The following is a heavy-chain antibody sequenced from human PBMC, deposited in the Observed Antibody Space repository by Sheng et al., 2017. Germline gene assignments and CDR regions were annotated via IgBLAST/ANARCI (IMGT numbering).Heavy chain of an antibody. J-gene: IGHJ5*02. V-gene: IGHV3-23*01. Sequence: EVQLLESGGGVTQPGGSLRLSCVASGFTFSSYVMSWVRQAPGKGLEWVSAISSSDGSTYYADSVKGRFTISRDNSKNTLYLQMNSLRAEDTATYYCAKDQGEGEHCSSASCFNWFDPWGQGTQVNRLL. CDR2: ISSSDGST. CDR3: AKDQGEGEHCSSASCFNWFDP. D-gene: IGHD2-2*01. CDR1: GFTFSSYV.